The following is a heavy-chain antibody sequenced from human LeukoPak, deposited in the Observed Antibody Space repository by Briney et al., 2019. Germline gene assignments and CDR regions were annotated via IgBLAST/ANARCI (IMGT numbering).Heavy chain of an antibody. J-gene: IGHJ4*02. Sequence: GGSLRLSCAASGFTFSSSWMTWVRQAPGKGLEWVAIINKDGSEKYYVDSVKGRFTISRDNAKNSLFLQMNSLRAEDTAVYYCARDQRASPAAADYWGQGTLVTVSS. D-gene: IGHD2-2*01. CDR3: ARDQRASPAAADY. CDR1: GFTFSSSW. CDR2: INKDGSEK. V-gene: IGHV3-7*01.